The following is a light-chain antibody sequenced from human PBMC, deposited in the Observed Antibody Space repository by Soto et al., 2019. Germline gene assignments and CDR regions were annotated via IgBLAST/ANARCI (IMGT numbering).Light chain of an antibody. CDR3: QQRSNWPLT. CDR1: QSVSSY. Sequence: IVFAAAPSALGFYSRGKGTPSPRASQSVSSYLAWYQQKPGQAPRLLIYDASNRATGIPARFSGSGSGTDFTLTISSLEPEDFAVYYCQQRSNWPLTFGGGTKVDIK. J-gene: IGKJ4*01. CDR2: DAS. V-gene: IGKV3-11*01.